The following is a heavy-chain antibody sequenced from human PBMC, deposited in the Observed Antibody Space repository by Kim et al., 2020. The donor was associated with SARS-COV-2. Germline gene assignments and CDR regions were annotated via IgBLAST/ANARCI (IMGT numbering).Heavy chain of an antibody. D-gene: IGHD6-19*01. V-gene: IGHV3-23*01. CDR2: INNGGNP. CDR1: GFTFTSRA. Sequence: GGSLRLSCVASGFTFTSRAMSWVRQAPGKGPEWVASINNGGNPYYADSVTGRFTISRDITKDILYLQMHSLRVEDTALYYCAKDHPSSGWPAFDSWGQGTLVTVSS. CDR3: AKDHPSSGWPAFDS. J-gene: IGHJ4*02.